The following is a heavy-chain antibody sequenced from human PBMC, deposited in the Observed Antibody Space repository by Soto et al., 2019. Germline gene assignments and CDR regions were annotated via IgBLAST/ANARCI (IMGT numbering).Heavy chain of an antibody. J-gene: IGHJ4*02. CDR3: ARSVAVPGAHIDY. V-gene: IGHV4-59*01. CDR1: GGSFSGSY. D-gene: IGHD6-19*01. CDR2: VYYTGST. Sequence: SETLSLTWTVSGGSFSGSYGSWIRQSPGKGLEWLGYVYYTGSTNYSPSLRSRVSISVDTSKNEFSLRLSSVTAADTAVYFCARSVAVPGAHIDYWGQGTQVTVSS.